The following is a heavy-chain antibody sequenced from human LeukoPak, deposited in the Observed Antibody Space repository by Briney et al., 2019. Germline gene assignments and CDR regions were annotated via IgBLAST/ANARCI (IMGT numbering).Heavy chain of an antibody. J-gene: IGHJ4*02. CDR1: GFTFSNYV. D-gene: IGHD6-19*01. CDR3: AKGKAGVPFDY. Sequence: GGSLRLSCAASGFTFSNYVMSGVRQAPGKGLEWVSAITDSGTGTYYADSAKGRFTISRDNSKNTLYMQMNSLRAEDTAVYYCAKGKAGVPFDYWGQGTLVTVSS. V-gene: IGHV3-23*01. CDR2: ITDSGTGT.